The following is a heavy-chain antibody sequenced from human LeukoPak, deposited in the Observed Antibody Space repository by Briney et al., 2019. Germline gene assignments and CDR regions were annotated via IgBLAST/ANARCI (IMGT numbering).Heavy chain of an antibody. CDR1: GGSISSYH. CDR2: IYYSGSS. CDR3: ARIVDYTFFDN. J-gene: IGHJ4*02. Sequence: SETLSLTCTVSGGSISSYHWSWIRQPPGKGLEWIAYIYYSGSSNYNPSLKSRVTMSVDTSRRHFSLKLSSVTAADTAVYYCARIVDYTFFDNWGQGTLVTVSS. V-gene: IGHV4-59*01. D-gene: IGHD4-11*01.